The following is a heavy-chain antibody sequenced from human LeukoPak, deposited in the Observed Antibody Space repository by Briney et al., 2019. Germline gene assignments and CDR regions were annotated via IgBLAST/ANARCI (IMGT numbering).Heavy chain of an antibody. Sequence: GGSLRLSCAASGFTFSGSAMHWVRQASGKGLEWVGRIRSKANSYATAYAASVKGRFTISRDDSKNTAYLQMNSLKTEDTAVYYCARDRGEYSYAYDYWGQGTLVTVSS. CDR2: IRSKANSYAT. J-gene: IGHJ4*02. CDR3: ARDRGEYSYAYDY. D-gene: IGHD5-18*01. V-gene: IGHV3-73*01. CDR1: GFTFSGSA.